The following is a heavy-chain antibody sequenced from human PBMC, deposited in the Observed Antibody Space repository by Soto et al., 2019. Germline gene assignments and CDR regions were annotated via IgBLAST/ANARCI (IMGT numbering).Heavy chain of an antibody. CDR2: IYYSGST. J-gene: IGHJ6*03. Sequence: SETLSLTCTVSGGSFSSYYWSWIRQPPGKGLEWIGYIYYSGSTNYNPSLKSRVTISVDTSKNQFSLRPSSVTAADTAVYYCARAPAGGDDFWSGYYGYYYYYYMDVWGKGTTVTVSS. D-gene: IGHD3-3*01. CDR3: ARAPAGGDDFWSGYYGYYYYYYMDV. CDR1: GGSFSSYY. V-gene: IGHV4-59*01.